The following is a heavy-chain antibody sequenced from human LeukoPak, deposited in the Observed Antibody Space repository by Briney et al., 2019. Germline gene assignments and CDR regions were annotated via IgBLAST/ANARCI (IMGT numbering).Heavy chain of an antibody. J-gene: IGHJ6*04. CDR2: ISGFNGKT. D-gene: IGHD4-23*01. V-gene: IGHV1-18*01. Sequence: ALVKVSCKASGYIFKSYGVNWVRQAPGQGLEGVGWISGFNGKTDYAQRFQGRVTMTRDTSTNTAYMELRSLRSEDTAVYYCARSGILVTGVRMDVWGKGTTVIVSS. CDR1: GYIFKSYG. CDR3: ARSGILVTGVRMDV.